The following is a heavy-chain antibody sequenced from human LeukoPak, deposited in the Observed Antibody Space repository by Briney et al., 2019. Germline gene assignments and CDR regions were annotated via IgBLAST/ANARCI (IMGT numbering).Heavy chain of an antibody. Sequence: GASVKVSCKASGGTFSSYAISWVRQAPGQGLGWMGGIIPIFGTANYAQKFQGRVTITTDESTSTAYMELSSLRSEDTAVYYCARGLKDRMVRAATTFDYWGQGTLVTVSS. D-gene: IGHD3-10*01. V-gene: IGHV1-69*05. CDR3: ARGLKDRMVRAATTFDY. CDR1: GGTFSSYA. J-gene: IGHJ4*02. CDR2: IIPIFGTA.